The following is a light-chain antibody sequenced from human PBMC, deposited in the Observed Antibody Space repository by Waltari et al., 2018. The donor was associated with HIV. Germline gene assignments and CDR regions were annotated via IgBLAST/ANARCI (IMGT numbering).Light chain of an antibody. V-gene: IGLV1-47*01. J-gene: IGLJ3*02. CDR1: TSNSETEA. Sequence: QSVLTQPPSVSGTPGQTVTISCSGSTSNSETEAVYWYQQLPGTAPKLIIYRNYKRPSGVSDRFSCSKSGASASLVISGLRSEDEAHYYCVSYDSRLDERLFGGGTKLTVL. CDR3: VSYDSRLDERL. CDR2: RNY.